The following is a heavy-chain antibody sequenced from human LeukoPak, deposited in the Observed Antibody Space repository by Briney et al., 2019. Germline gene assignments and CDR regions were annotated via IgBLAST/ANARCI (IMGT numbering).Heavy chain of an antibody. D-gene: IGHD3-16*01. V-gene: IGHV1-46*01. CDR3: ARDLFGGGF. CDR1: GYTLTNFY. Sequence: ASVKVSCKASGYTLTNFYIHWVRQAPGQGLEWMGIINPSGGSTSYAQKFQGRVTMTRDVSTSTVYMELSSLRSEDTAVYYCARDLFGGGFWGQGTLVTVSS. J-gene: IGHJ4*02. CDR2: INPSGGST.